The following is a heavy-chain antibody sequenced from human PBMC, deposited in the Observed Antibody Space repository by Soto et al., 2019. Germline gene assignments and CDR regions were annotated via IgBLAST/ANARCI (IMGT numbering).Heavy chain of an antibody. CDR2: IIPISGTA. Sequence: QVQLVQSGDEVKKPGSSVKVSCKASGGTFSSYCISWVRQAPGQGLEWMGGIIPISGTANYAQKFQGRVTITADESTSTAYMELSSLRSEDTAVYYCARSQGSSTSLEIYYYYYYGMDVWGQGTTVTVSS. CDR3: ARSQGSSTSLEIYYYYYYGMDV. CDR1: GGTFSSYC. J-gene: IGHJ6*02. V-gene: IGHV1-69*01. D-gene: IGHD2-2*01.